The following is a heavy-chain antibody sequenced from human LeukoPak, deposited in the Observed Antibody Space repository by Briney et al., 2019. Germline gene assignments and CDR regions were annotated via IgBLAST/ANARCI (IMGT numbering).Heavy chain of an antibody. CDR3: ATYTNWVAGDV. V-gene: IGHV3-7*01. Sequence: PGESLRLSCAASRLAFSKFWMSWVRQAPGQGLQWVAAIKDDGSEEDYVDSVKGRFTISRDNAKNSLYLQMNSLRVEDTAVYYCATYTNWVAGDVWGQGTSVSVSS. CDR1: RLAFSKFW. J-gene: IGHJ6*02. D-gene: IGHD1-1*01. CDR2: IKDDGSEE.